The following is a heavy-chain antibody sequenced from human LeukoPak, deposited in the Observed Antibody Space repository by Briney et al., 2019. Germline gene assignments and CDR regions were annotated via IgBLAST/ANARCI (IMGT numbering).Heavy chain of an antibody. CDR3: ARDLWFGELSLGY. D-gene: IGHD3-10*01. CDR2: INTDGNDI. CDR1: GFTFSSYW. V-gene: IGHV3-74*01. Sequence: PGGSLRLSCAGSGFTFSSYWMHWVRRAPGKGLVWVSRINTDGNDITYADSVKGRFTISRDNVKNTLYLQMNSLRAEDTAVYYCARDLWFGELSLGYWGQGALVTVSS. J-gene: IGHJ4*02.